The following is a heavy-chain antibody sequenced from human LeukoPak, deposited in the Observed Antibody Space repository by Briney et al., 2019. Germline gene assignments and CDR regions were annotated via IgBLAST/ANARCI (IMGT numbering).Heavy chain of an antibody. CDR1: GFPFSRYA. D-gene: IGHD4-17*01. Sequence: GGSLRLSCAASGFPFSRYAMSWVRQAPGRGLEWVSVISGSGGGTYYADSVKGRFTISGDNSKNTVNLQMNSLRAEDTALYYCAKGGVYGDYYFDYWGQGTLVTVSS. CDR3: AKGGVYGDYYFDY. J-gene: IGHJ4*02. V-gene: IGHV3-23*01. CDR2: ISGSGGGT.